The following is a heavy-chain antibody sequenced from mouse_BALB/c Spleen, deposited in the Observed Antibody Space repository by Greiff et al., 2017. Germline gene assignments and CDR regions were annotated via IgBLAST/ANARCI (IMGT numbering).Heavy chain of an antibody. Sequence: VQLQPSGSELARPGASVKMSCKASGYTFSSYTMHWFKQRPGQGLEWIGYISPSSAYTDYNQKFKDKATLTADKSSSTAYMQLTSLTSEDSAVYYCARETTVVANFDYWGQGTTLTVSS. J-gene: IGHJ2*01. CDR3: ARETTVVANFDY. V-gene: IGHV1-4*01. CDR1: GYTFSSYT. D-gene: IGHD1-1*01. CDR2: ISPSSAYT.